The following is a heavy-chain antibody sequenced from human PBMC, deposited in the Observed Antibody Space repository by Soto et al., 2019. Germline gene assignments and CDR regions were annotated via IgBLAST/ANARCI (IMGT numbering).Heavy chain of an antibody. D-gene: IGHD4-17*01. V-gene: IGHV1-69*13. CDR2: IIPFFRTA. Sequence: SVKVSCKASGGAFNTFGFSWVRQAPGQGLEWMGGIIPFFRTANYAQKFQDRVTITADESTSTVYMDLRSLRSEDTAKYYCARSPPLDSGDKYFYDFWGQGALVTVSS. CDR1: GGAFNTFG. J-gene: IGHJ4*02. CDR3: ARSPPLDSGDKYFYDF.